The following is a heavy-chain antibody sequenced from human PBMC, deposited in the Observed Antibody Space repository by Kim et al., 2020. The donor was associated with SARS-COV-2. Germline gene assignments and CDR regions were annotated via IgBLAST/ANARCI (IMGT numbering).Heavy chain of an antibody. CDR2: ISGDGGST. Sequence: GGSLRLSCAASGFTFDDYAMHWVRQAPGKGLEWVSLISGDGGSTYYADSVKGRFTISRDNSKNSLYLQMNSLRTEDTALYYCATLTWGRVWLRDYWGQGTLVTVSS. CDR1: GFTFDDYA. V-gene: IGHV3-43*02. CDR3: ATLTWGRVWLRDY. D-gene: IGHD5-12*01. J-gene: IGHJ4*02.